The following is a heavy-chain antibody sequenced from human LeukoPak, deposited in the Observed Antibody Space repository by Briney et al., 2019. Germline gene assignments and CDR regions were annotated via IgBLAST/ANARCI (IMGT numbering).Heavy chain of an antibody. J-gene: IGHJ5*02. CDR2: IYYSGST. CDR1: GGSISSSSYY. V-gene: IGHV4-39*07. Sequence: SETLSLTCTVSGGSISSSSYYWGWIRQPPGMGLEWIGSIYYSGSTYYNPSLKSRVTISVDTSKNQFSLKLSSVTAADTAVYYCARDMLRDYYDSSGYQNWFDPWGQGTLVTVSS. CDR3: ARDMLRDYYDSSGYQNWFDP. D-gene: IGHD3-22*01.